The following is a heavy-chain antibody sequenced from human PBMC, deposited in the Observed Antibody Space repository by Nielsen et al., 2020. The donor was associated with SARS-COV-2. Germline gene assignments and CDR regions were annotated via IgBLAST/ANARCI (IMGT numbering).Heavy chain of an antibody. Sequence: WIRQPPGKGLEWIGSIYYSGSTYYHPSLKSRVTISVDTSKNQFSLKLSSVTAADTALYYCARERVGGITIFGVVTRYGMDVWGQGTTVTVSS. CDR3: ARERVGGITIFGVVTRYGMDV. CDR2: IYYSGST. D-gene: IGHD3-3*01. J-gene: IGHJ6*02. V-gene: IGHV4-38-2*02.